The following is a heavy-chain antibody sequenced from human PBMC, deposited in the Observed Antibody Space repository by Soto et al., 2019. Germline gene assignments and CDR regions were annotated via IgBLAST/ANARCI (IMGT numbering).Heavy chain of an antibody. D-gene: IGHD3-3*01. CDR3: ARGRRAYXFWSGFREYHYYYGMDV. Sequence: GASVKVSCKASGGTFSSYAISWVRQAPGQGLEWMGGIIPIFGTANYAQKFQGRVTITADKSTSTAYMELSSLRSEDTAVYYCARGRRAYXFWSGFREYHYYYGMDVWGQGTTVTVSS. CDR1: GGTFSSYA. CDR2: IIPIFGTA. J-gene: IGHJ6*02. V-gene: IGHV1-69*06.